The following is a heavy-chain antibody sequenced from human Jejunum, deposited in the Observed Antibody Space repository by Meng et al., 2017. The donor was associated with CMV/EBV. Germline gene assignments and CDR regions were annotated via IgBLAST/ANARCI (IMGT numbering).Heavy chain of an antibody. Sequence: QVQLQESGPGLVKPSETLSLTCTVSGDSVSGYYWGWIRQPAGKGLEWIGRIYYSGNVAYNSALKSRVTMSVDTSKNQFSLKVTSVTAADTAVYYCAREGRDYGDGGTSLDYWGRGTLVTVSS. J-gene: IGHJ4*02. CDR1: GDSVSGYY. CDR3: AREGRDYGDGGTSLDY. CDR2: IYYSGNV. V-gene: IGHV4-4*07. D-gene: IGHD4-17*01.